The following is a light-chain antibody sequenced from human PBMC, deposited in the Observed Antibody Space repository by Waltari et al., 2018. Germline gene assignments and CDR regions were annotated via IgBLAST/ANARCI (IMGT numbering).Light chain of an antibody. CDR3: LLSYSGALVV. Sequence: QAVVTQEPSLTVSPGGTVTLTCGPSPGAVTSGHYPYWFQQKPGQAPRTLIYDTSNKHSWTPARFSGSLLGGKAALTLSGAQPEDEAEYYCLLSYSGALVVFGGGTKLTVL. CDR1: PGAVTSGHY. V-gene: IGLV7-46*01. J-gene: IGLJ2*01. CDR2: DTS.